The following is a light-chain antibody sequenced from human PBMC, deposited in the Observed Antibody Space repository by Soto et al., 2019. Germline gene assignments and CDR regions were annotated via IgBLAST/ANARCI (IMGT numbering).Light chain of an antibody. Sequence: EIVMTQSPATLSVSPGERATLSCRAGQSVSSNLAWYQQKPGQAPRLLIYGASTRATGVPVRFSGSGSGTEFTLAISSLQSEDLAVYYCQQYNNWPPKTFGQGTKVEIK. V-gene: IGKV3-15*01. CDR2: GAS. CDR3: QQYNNWPPKT. J-gene: IGKJ1*01. CDR1: QSVSSN.